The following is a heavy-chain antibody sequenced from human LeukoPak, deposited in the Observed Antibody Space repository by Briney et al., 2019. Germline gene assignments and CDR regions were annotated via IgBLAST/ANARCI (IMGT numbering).Heavy chain of an antibody. J-gene: IGHJ4*02. D-gene: IGHD3-3*01. V-gene: IGHV4-31*03. Sequence: PSETLSLTCTVSGDSINSAAYYWSWIRQHPGKGLEWIWYIYYSGSTSYNPSLQSRVTISIDTSKNQFSLKLSSVTAADTAVYYCARDNDFWSGYYSFDFWGRGTLVTVSS. CDR2: IYYSGST. CDR3: ARDNDFWSGYYSFDF. CDR1: GDSINSAAYY.